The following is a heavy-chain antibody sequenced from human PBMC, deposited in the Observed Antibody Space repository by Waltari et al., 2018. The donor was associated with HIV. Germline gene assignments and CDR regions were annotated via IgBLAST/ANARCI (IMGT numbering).Heavy chain of an antibody. J-gene: IGHJ4*02. CDR3: ASLYNYVWGSPPPFDY. CDR1: GFTFSSYW. Sequence: EVQLVESGGGLVQPGGSLRLSCAASGFTFSSYWMHWVRQAPGKGLVWVSRINSDGSSTKYADSVKGRFTISRDNAKNTVYLQMNSLRAEDTALYYCASLYNYVWGSPPPFDYWGQGTLVTVSS. D-gene: IGHD3-16*01. CDR2: INSDGSST. V-gene: IGHV3-74*01.